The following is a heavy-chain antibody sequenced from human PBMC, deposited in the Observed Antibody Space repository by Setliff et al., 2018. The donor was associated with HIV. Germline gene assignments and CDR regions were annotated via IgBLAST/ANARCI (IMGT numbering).Heavy chain of an antibody. CDR3: ARGTYYYDSSGYFSAFDI. D-gene: IGHD3-22*01. CDR1: GGSISSYY. V-gene: IGHV4-59*01. CDR2: IYYSGST. J-gene: IGHJ3*02. Sequence: SLTCTVSGGSISSYYWSWIRQPPGKGLEWIGYIYYSGSTNYNPSLKSRVTISVDTSKNQFSLKLSSVTAADTAVYYCARGTYYYDSSGYFSAFDIWGQGTMVTVSS.